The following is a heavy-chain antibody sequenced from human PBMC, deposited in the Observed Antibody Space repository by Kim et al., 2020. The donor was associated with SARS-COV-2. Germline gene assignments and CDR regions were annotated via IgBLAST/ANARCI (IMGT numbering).Heavy chain of an antibody. CDR2: INPNSGAT. CDR1: GYFTDYY. Sequence: ASVKVSCKASGYFTDYYMHWLRQAPGQGLEWMGRINPNSGATDYAQKFQGRVTMTTDKSISTAYVELSSLRSDDTALYFCTRKGVGAAYDIWGQGTMVTVSS. J-gene: IGHJ3*02. V-gene: IGHV1-2*06. CDR3: TRKGVGAAYDI.